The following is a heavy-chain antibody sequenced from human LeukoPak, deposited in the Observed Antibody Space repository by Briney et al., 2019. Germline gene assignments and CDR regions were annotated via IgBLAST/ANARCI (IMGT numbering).Heavy chain of an antibody. D-gene: IGHD3-16*01. CDR1: GFTVSSYG. J-gene: IGHJ4*02. V-gene: IGHV3-30*18. Sequence: PGGSLRLSCAASGFTVSSYGMHWVRQAPGKGLEWVAVISYDGSNKYYADSVKGRFTISRDNSKNTLYLQMNSLRAEDTAVYYCAKLPTSYDYGDHWGQGTLVTVSS. CDR3: AKLPTSYDYGDH. CDR2: ISYDGSNK.